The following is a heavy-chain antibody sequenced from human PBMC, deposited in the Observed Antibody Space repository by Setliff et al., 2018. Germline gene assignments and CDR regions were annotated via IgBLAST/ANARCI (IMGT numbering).Heavy chain of an antibody. V-gene: IGHV4-38-2*02. J-gene: IGHJ4*02. CDR3: ARDLGHGGDSDY. CDR2: IGHTGSI. CDR1: GYSISSGYI. D-gene: IGHD2-21*02. Sequence: SETLSLTCTVSGYSISSGYIWGWIWQPPGKGLEWVGNIGHTGSINYNPSLKSRLTISRDTSKNQVSLKLNSVTATDTAVYYCARDLGHGGDSDYWGQGIRVTVSS.